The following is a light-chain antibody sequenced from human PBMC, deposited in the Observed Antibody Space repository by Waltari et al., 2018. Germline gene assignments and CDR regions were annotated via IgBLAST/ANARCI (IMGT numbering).Light chain of an antibody. V-gene: IGKV2-28*01. CDR3: MQALQTPLT. J-gene: IGKJ4*01. CDR2: LGS. Sequence: DIVLTQSTLSLAVTPGEPASISCRSSQSLLHSNGYNYLDWYLQKPGQSPQLLIYLGSNRASGVPDRFSGSESGTDFTLKISRVEAEDVGVYYCMQALQTPLTFGGGTKVEIK. CDR1: QSLLHSNGYNY.